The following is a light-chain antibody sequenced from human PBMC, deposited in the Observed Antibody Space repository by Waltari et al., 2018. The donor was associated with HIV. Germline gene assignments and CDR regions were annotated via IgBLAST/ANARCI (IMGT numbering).Light chain of an antibody. Sequence: EIVLTQSPGTLSLSPGEVATLSCRTSQSVSSRYLAWYQQKPGQAPRLLIYAASTRATGIPDRFSGSASETDFTLTISSLEPEDFAVYYCQQYGNSPSLSFGGGTKVEIK. CDR2: AAS. V-gene: IGKV3-20*01. J-gene: IGKJ4*01. CDR3: QQYGNSPSLS. CDR1: QSVSSRY.